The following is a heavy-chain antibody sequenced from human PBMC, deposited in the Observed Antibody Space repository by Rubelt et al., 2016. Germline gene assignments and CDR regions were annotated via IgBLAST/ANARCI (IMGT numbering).Heavy chain of an antibody. J-gene: IGHJ4*02. CDR2: ISSTSNYI. CDR3: AKDLGVTRDY. D-gene: IGHD2-21*02. V-gene: IGHV3-21*04. CDR1: GFTFSNYN. Sequence: EVQLLESGGGLVQPGGSLRLSCVASGFTFSNYNMYWVRQAPGKGLEWLSFISSTSNYIYYADSVKGQFTTSRDNARNSLYLQMNSLRAEDTAVYYCAKDLGVTRDYWGQGTLVTVSS.